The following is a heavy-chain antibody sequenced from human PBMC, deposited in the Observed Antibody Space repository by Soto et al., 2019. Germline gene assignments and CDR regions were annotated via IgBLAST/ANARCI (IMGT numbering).Heavy chain of an antibody. D-gene: IGHD1-1*01. Sequence: PGGSLRLSCAASAFTFSSYWMNWVRQPPGKGQEWVSSISWSSGSIGYADSVKGRFTISRDNARNSLYLQMNSLRAEDTVLYYWATDMVGYNYSNFDNGGQGIVVTVSS. J-gene: IGHJ4*02. CDR2: ISWSSGSI. CDR3: ATDMVGYNYSNFDN. V-gene: IGHV3-9*01. CDR1: AFTFSSYW.